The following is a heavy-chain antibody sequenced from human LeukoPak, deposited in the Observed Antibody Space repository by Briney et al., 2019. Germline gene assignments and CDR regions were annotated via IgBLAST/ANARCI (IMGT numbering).Heavy chain of an antibody. J-gene: IGHJ4*02. Sequence: SETLSLTCAVYGGSFSGYHWSWIRQPPGKGLEWIGEINHSGSTNYNPSLKSRVTISVDTSKNQFSLKLSSVTAADTAVYYCARGPRRAYSSSSGVDYWGQGTLVTVSS. CDR1: GGSFSGYH. CDR3: ARGPRRAYSSSSGVDY. CDR2: INHSGST. V-gene: IGHV4-34*01. D-gene: IGHD6-6*01.